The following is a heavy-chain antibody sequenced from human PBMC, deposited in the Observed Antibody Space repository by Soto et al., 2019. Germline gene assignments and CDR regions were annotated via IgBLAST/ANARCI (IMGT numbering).Heavy chain of an antibody. CDR1: GGSISGSSYY. Sequence: SETLSLTCTVSGGSISGSSYYWGWIRQPPGKGLEWIGSIYYSGSTYYNPSLKSRVTISVDTSKNQFSLKLSSVTAADTAVYYCARLGLRFLEWLLFPNWFDPWGQGTLVTVSS. CDR3: ARLGLRFLEWLLFPNWFDP. D-gene: IGHD3-3*01. CDR2: IYYSGST. V-gene: IGHV4-39*01. J-gene: IGHJ5*02.